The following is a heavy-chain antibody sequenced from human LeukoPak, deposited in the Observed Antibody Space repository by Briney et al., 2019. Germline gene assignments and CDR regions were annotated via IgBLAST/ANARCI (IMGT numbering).Heavy chain of an antibody. CDR3: AMPYCSSTSFSV. CDR1: GYSFSSYW. CDR2: IYPGDSDT. J-gene: IGHJ6*02. Sequence: GESLQISCKGSGYSFSSYWIGWVRQMPGKGLEWMGIIYPGDSDTRYSPSFQGQVTISADKSISTAYPQWSSLKASDTAVYYCAMPYCSSTSFSVWGQGTTVTVSS. D-gene: IGHD2-2*01. V-gene: IGHV5-51*01.